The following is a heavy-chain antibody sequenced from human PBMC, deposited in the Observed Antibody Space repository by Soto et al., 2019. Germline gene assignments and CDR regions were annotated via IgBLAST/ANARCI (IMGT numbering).Heavy chain of an antibody. Sequence: GGSLRLSCAASGFRFSDHYIDWLRQAPGKGLEWVGRTRSKGNSHTTEYAASVKGRFTISRDDSKNSLYLQMNSLKTEGTAVYYCARSGSSTSCYDYWGQGTQVTVSS. CDR1: GFRFSDHY. J-gene: IGHJ4*02. CDR3: ARSGSSTSCYDY. CDR2: TRSKGNSHTT. D-gene: IGHD2-2*01. V-gene: IGHV3-72*01.